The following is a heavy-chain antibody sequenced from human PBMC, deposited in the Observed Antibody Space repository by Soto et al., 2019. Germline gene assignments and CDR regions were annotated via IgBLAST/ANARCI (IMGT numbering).Heavy chain of an antibody. CDR1: GFGFNYYA. Sequence: QLLESGVGLVHPEGSLRLSCAASGFGFNYYAMTWVRQVAGKGLEWVSSVSASGAKTRYADSVKGRFTISRDNSKNTLHLQMNGLRAEDSATFCCAKDYGDYPGYDGFDVWGHGTMVTVSS. CDR2: VSASGAKT. V-gene: IGHV3-23*01. D-gene: IGHD4-17*01. J-gene: IGHJ3*01. CDR3: AKDYGDYPGYDGFDV.